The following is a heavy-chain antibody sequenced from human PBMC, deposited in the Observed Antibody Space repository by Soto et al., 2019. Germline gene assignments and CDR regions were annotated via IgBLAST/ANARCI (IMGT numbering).Heavy chain of an antibody. D-gene: IGHD3-16*02. CDR3: ARESVSGTYRFDS. Sequence: QVQLQESGPGLVRPSETLSLTCTVSGDSLSTYYWSWIRQPAGERLEWIGRIHDTGRTNYNPSLKSRVTMSVDTSKNRFSLRVNSVTAADTAVYYCARESVSGTYRFDSWGQGTLVTVSS. J-gene: IGHJ4*02. CDR1: GDSLSTYY. V-gene: IGHV4-4*07. CDR2: IHDTGRT.